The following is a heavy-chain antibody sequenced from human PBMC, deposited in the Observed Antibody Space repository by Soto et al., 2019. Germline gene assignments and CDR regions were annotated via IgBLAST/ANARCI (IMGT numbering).Heavy chain of an antibody. J-gene: IGHJ4*02. V-gene: IGHV3-23*01. CDR2: ITGGGGGT. CDR1: GFTFSSSA. CDR3: AKGSGSARPYYFDY. D-gene: IGHD2-2*01. Sequence: EVQLLESGGGLVQPGGSLRLSCAASGFTFSSSAMSLVRRAPGEGLEWVSAITGGGGGTYYADSVKGRFTISRDNSKNTLYMQMNSLRAEDTAVYYCAKGSGSARPYYFDYWGQGTLVTVSS.